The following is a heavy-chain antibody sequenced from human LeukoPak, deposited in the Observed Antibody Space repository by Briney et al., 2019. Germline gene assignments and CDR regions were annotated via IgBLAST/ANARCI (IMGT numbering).Heavy chain of an antibody. V-gene: IGHV4-30-2*01. CDR1: GGSINNGGYS. CDR3: ARVPFDYYDSDDYYYHDAFDI. D-gene: IGHD3-22*01. Sequence: SETLSLTCAVSGGSINNGGYSWSWIRQLPGKGLEWIGYIYHSESTYYNPSLKNRVTISIDRSKNQLSLNLSSVTAADTAVYYCARVPFDYYDSDDYYYHDAFDIWGQGTMVTVSS. J-gene: IGHJ3*02. CDR2: IYHSEST.